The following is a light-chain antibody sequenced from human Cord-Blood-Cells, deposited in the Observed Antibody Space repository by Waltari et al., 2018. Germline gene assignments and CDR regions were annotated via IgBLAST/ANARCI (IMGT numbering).Light chain of an antibody. Sequence: EIVLTQSPATLALSPGESETVSCRSSQSVSSFLARYQQKPGQAGRLLNYDTSNRATGIPSRVSVSRSGTDVTVTISSLGPGDVSVYYCQRRSNWPPWTFGQGTKVE. V-gene: IGKV3-11*01. CDR3: QRRSNWPPWT. CDR1: QSVSSF. J-gene: IGKJ1*01. CDR2: DTS.